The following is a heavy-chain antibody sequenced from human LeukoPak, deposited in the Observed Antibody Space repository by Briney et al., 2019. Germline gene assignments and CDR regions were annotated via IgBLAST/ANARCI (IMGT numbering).Heavy chain of an antibody. CDR2: INPNSGGT. V-gene: IGHV1-2*06. Sequence: GASVKVFCKASGYTFTGYYMHWVRQAPGQGLEWMGRINPNSGGTDYAQKFQGRVTMTRDTSISTAYMELSRLRSDDTAVYFCARNLPRDYGDYVAYWGQGTLVTVSS. J-gene: IGHJ4*02. D-gene: IGHD4-17*01. CDR1: GYTFTGYY. CDR3: ARNLPRDYGDYVAY.